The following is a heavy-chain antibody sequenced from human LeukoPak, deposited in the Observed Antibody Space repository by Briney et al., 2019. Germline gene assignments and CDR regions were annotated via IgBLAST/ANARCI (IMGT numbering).Heavy chain of an antibody. CDR1: GYTFTGYY. D-gene: IGHD6-13*01. CDR2: MNPNSGNT. Sequence: ASVKVSCKASGYTFTGYYMHWVRQAPGQGLEWMGWMNPNSGNTGYAQKFQGRVTMTRNTSISTAYMELSSLRSEDTAVYYCARTLHGIAAARIKPYYFDYWGQGTLVTVSS. V-gene: IGHV1-8*02. J-gene: IGHJ4*02. CDR3: ARTLHGIAAARIKPYYFDY.